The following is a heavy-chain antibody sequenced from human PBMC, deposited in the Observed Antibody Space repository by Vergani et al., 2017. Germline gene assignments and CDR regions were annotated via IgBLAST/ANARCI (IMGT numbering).Heavy chain of an antibody. V-gene: IGHV3-30*03. CDR1: GFTFSSYG. D-gene: IGHD6-19*01. Sequence: QVQLVESGGGVVQPGRSLRLSCAASGFTFSSYGMHWVRQAPGKGLEWVAVISYDGSNKYYADSVKGRFTISRDNSKNTLYLQMNSLRAEDTAVYYCASTLGQWLMDVWGQGTTVTVSS. J-gene: IGHJ6*02. CDR2: ISYDGSNK. CDR3: ASTLGQWLMDV.